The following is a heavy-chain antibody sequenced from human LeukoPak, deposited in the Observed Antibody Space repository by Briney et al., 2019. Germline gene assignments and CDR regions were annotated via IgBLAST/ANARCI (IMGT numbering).Heavy chain of an antibody. J-gene: IGHJ4*02. Sequence: GGSLRLSCAASGFTFSSYSMNWVRQAPGKGLEWVAVISYDGSNKYYADSVKGRFTISRDNSKNTLYLQMNSLRAEDTAVYYCAREVVPVGATTNFDYWGQGTLVTVSS. V-gene: IGHV3-30*03. CDR1: GFTFSSYS. D-gene: IGHD1-26*01. CDR2: ISYDGSNK. CDR3: AREVVPVGATTNFDY.